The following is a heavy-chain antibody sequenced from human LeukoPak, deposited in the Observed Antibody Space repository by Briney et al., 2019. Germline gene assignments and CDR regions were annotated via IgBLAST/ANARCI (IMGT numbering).Heavy chain of an antibody. V-gene: IGHV4-39*01. Sequence: SETLSLTCTVSGGSISSSSYYWGWIRQPPGKGLEWIGSIYYSGSTYYNPSLKSRVTISVDTSKNQFSLKLSSVTAAGTAVYYCARHVRPGYYYYYMDVWGKGTTVTVSS. D-gene: IGHD3-10*02. CDR1: GGSISSSSYY. CDR3: ARHVRPGYYYYYMDV. J-gene: IGHJ6*03. CDR2: IYYSGST.